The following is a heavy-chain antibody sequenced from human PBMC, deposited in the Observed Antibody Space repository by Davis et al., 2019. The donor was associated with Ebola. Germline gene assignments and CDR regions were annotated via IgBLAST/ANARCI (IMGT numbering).Heavy chain of an antibody. CDR1: GGSISSGGYY. CDR3: AREHTTVNAFDI. D-gene: IGHD4-17*01. Sequence: MPSETLSLTCTVSGGSISSGGYYWSWIRQRPGKGLEWIGYIYYSGSTYYNPSLKSRVTISVDTSKNQFSLKLSSVTAADTAVYYCAREHTTVNAFDIWGQGTMVTVSS. CDR2: IYYSGST. V-gene: IGHV4-31*03. J-gene: IGHJ3*02.